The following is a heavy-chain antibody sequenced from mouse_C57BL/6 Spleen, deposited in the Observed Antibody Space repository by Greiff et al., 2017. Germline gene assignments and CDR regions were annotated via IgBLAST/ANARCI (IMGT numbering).Heavy chain of an antibody. J-gene: IGHJ2*01. CDR1: GFTFSDAW. Sequence: DVKLQESGGGLVQPGGSMKLSCAASGFTFSDAWMDWVRQSPEKGLEWVAEIRNKANNHATYYAESVKGRFTISRDDSKSSVYLQMNSLRAEDTGIYYCTRRYGNYGGYYFDYWGQGTTLTVSS. CDR3: TRRYGNYGGYYFDY. D-gene: IGHD2-10*02. CDR2: IRNKANNHAT. V-gene: IGHV6-6*01.